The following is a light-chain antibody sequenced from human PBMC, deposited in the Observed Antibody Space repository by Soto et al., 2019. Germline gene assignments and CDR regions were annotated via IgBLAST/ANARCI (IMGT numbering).Light chain of an antibody. V-gene: IGLV1-44*01. CDR2: SNT. CDR3: AAWHDSLNVV. CDR1: SSNIGSNT. J-gene: IGLJ2*01. Sequence: QSVLTQPPSASGTPGQRVTISCSGSSSNIGSNTVNWYQQLPGTAPKLLIYSNTQRPSGVPDRFSGSKSGTSASLAISGLQSEDEADYYCAAWHDSLNVVFGGGTKVTVL.